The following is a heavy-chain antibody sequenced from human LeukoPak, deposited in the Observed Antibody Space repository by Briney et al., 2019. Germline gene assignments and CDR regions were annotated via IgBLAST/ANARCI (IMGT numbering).Heavy chain of an antibody. CDR2: INPNNGGT. CDR1: GYTFTGYY. J-gene: IGHJ4*02. Sequence: ASVKVSCKASGYTFTGYYMHWVRQAPGQGLEWMGRINPNNGGTNYAQKFQGRVTMTRDTSISTAYMELSRLRPDDTAVYYCARDADYLNYYDSSGYYDYWGQGTLVTVSS. CDR3: ARDADYLNYYDSSGYYDY. D-gene: IGHD3-22*01. V-gene: IGHV1-2*06.